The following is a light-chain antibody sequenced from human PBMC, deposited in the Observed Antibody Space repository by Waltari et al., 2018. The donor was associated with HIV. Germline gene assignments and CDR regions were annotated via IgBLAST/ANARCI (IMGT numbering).Light chain of an antibody. CDR3: MQATQFPWT. Sequence: EIVLTQSPGTLSLSPGERVTLSCRASQSVSSSSLVWYQQKPGQAPRLLIYGASSRAPGIPDRFSGSGAGTDFTLKISRVEPEDVGVYYCMQATQFPWTFGQGTKVEIK. V-gene: IGKV3-20*01. J-gene: IGKJ1*01. CDR2: GAS. CDR1: QSVSSSS.